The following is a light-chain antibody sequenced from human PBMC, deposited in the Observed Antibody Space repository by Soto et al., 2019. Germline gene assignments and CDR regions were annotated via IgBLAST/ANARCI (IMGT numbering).Light chain of an antibody. V-gene: IGKV3-20*01. CDR3: QQYADSPYT. CDR1: QSVSSSY. J-gene: IGKJ2*01. CDR2: AAS. Sequence: EIVLTQSPGTLSLSPGERATLSCRASQSVSSSYIAWYQQRPGQAPRLLIYAASSRATGIPDRFSGSGSGTDFTVTINRLEPEDFAVYYCQQYADSPYTFGQGTELEIK.